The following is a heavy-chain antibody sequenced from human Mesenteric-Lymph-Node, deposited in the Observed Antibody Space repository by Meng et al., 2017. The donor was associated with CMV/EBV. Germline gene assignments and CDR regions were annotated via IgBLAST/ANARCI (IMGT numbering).Heavy chain of an antibody. D-gene: IGHD2-15*01. J-gene: IGHJ4*02. CDR3: ARHAGYCSGGNCYSFPDY. Sequence: GSIRKSYWSWIRRPPGKGLEWIGYIYYSGSTNYNPSLKSRVTISVDMSKNQSSLKLSSVTAADTAVYYCARHAGYCSGGNCYSFPDYWGQGTLVTVSS. V-gene: IGHV4-59*08. CDR2: IYYSGST. CDR1: GSIRKSY.